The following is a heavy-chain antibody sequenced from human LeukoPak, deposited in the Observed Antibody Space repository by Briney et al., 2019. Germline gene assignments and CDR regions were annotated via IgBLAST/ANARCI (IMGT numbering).Heavy chain of an antibody. V-gene: IGHV4-34*01. D-gene: IGHD3-16*02. J-gene: IGHJ6*03. Sequence: SETLSLTCRVYGGSFSGYYWSWIRQSPGRRLEWLGEINYSGSTNYHPSLRSRLTISVDKSNNKFSLNMTSVTAADTAVYFCARRTPGLYFGAFYYYMDVWGKGATVIISS. CDR1: GGSFSGYY. CDR3: ARRTPGLYFGAFYYYMDV. CDR2: INYSGST.